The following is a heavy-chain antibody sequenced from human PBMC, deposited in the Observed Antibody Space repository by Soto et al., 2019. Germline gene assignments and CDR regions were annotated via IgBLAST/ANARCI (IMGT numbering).Heavy chain of an antibody. J-gene: IGHJ4*02. CDR3: ARVPPLVNDYSNYYFDY. CDR2: IKQDGSEK. V-gene: IGHV3-7*01. CDR1: GFTFSSYW. D-gene: IGHD4-4*01. Sequence: HPGGSLRLSCAASGFTFSSYWMSWVRQAPGKWLEWVANIKQDGSEKYYVDSVKGRFTISRDNAKNSLYLQMNSLRAEDTAVYYCARVPPLVNDYSNYYFDYWGQGTLVNVSS.